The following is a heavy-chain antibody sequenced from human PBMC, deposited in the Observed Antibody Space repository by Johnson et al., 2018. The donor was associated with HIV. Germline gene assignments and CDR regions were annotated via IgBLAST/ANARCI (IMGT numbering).Heavy chain of an antibody. CDR3: TTDQGYYGDAFDI. CDR1: GFTFSSYG. V-gene: IGHV3-30*02. Sequence: QVQLVESGGGVVQPGGSLRLSCAASGFTFSSYGMHWVRQAPGKGLEWVAFIRYDGSAKYYADSVKGRFTISRDDSKNTLYLQMNSLKTEDTAVYYCTTDQGYYGDAFDIWGQGTMVTVSS. D-gene: IGHD3-10*01. CDR2: IRYDGSAK. J-gene: IGHJ3*02.